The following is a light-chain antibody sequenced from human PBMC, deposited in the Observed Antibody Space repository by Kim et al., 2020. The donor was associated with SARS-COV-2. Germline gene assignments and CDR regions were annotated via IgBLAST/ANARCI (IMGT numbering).Light chain of an antibody. Sequence: SYELTQPPSVSVAPGKTARITCGGNNIGSKSVHWYQQKPGQAPVLVIYYDSDRPSGIPERFSVSNSGNTATLTISRVAAGDEADSYCQVWDSSSDHRVFG. CDR3: QVWDSSSDHRV. CDR2: YDS. CDR1: NIGSKS. J-gene: IGLJ3*02. V-gene: IGLV3-21*04.